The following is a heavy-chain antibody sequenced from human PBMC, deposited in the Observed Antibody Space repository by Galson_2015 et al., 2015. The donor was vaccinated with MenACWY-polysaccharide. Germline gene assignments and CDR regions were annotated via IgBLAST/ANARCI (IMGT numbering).Heavy chain of an antibody. CDR2: ISGPGTKF. J-gene: IGHJ4*02. CDR3: AKVLPGSIRALDH. CDR1: GFTFTIYT. Sequence: CMSLSCAAYGFTFTIYTMHWVRPALGKGLEWVSVISGPGTKFDSADSVKGRSTISRDHSKDSLYLQMNSLRAEDTAVYYCAKVLPGSIRALDHWGQGTLVTVSS. V-gene: IGHV3-23*01. D-gene: IGHD2-2*02.